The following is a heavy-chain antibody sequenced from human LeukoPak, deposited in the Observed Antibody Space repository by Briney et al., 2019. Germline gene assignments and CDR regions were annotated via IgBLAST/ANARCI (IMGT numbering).Heavy chain of an antibody. D-gene: IGHD3-10*01. J-gene: IGHJ6*02. V-gene: IGHV5-51*01. CDR3: VRSLPGTLLRGYGMEV. Sequence: GESLKISCKPPGYTFTSYWIGGVRQTPGKGLGCMAVIFPRDSDVRYSPSFQGQVTISADKTANTAFQHWGSLKASDSAMYYCVRSLPGTLLRGYGMEVWGPGTTVTVS. CDR1: GYTFTSYW. CDR2: IFPRDSDV.